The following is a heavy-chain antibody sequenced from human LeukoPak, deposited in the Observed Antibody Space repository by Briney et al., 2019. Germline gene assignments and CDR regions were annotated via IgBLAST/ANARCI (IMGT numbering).Heavy chain of an antibody. J-gene: IGHJ4*02. CDR1: GGSISSSSYY. CDR3: ARELASGEQWLSFDY. D-gene: IGHD6-19*01. Sequence: SETLSLTCTVSGGSISSSSYYWGWIRQPPGKGLEWIGRIYTSGSTNYNPSLKSRVTISVDTSKNQFSLKLSSGTAADTAVYYCARELASGEQWLSFDYWGQGTLVTVSS. CDR2: IYTSGST. V-gene: IGHV4-39*07.